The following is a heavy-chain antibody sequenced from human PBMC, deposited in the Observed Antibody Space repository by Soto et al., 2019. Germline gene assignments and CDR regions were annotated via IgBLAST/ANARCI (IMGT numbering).Heavy chain of an antibody. J-gene: IGHJ5*02. Sequence: HPGGSLRLSCAASGSSVRSKYINWVRQAPGKGLEWLSTIYTGGTPYYADSVRGRFTISRDNSRNTVFLQMNSLAAEDTAIYYCVRDVGPWGQGTLVTVSS. CDR2: IYTGGTP. V-gene: IGHV3-53*01. CDR3: VRDVGP. CDR1: GSSVRSKY.